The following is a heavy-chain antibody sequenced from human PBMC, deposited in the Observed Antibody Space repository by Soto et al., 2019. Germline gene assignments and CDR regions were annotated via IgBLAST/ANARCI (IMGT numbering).Heavy chain of an antibody. J-gene: IGHJ6*02. CDR3: AKGRITMIVVVSTDV. CDR2: ISGSGGST. D-gene: IGHD3-22*01. Sequence: LRLSCAASGYTFSSYAMSWVRQAPGKGLEWVSAISGSGGSTYYADSVKGRFTSRDNSKNTLYLQMNSLRAEDTAVYYCAKGRITMIVVVSTDVWGQGTTVTVSS. V-gene: IGHV3-23*01. CDR1: GYTFSSYA.